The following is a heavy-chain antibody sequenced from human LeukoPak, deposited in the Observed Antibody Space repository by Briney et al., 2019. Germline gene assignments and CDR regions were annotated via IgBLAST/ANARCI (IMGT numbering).Heavy chain of an antibody. V-gene: IGHV3-7*01. J-gene: IGHJ4*02. CDR3: ARRVTMVRGGVGRFDY. D-gene: IGHD3-10*01. CDR2: IKQDGSEK. Sequence: GGSLRLSCAASGFTFSSYWMSWVRQAPGKGLEWVANIKQDGSEKYYVDSVKGRFTISRDNAKNSLYLQMNSLRAEDTAVYYCARRVTMVRGGVGRFDYWGQGTLVTVSS. CDR1: GFTFSSYW.